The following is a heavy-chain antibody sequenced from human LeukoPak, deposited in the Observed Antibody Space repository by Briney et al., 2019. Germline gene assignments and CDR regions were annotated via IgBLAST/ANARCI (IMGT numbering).Heavy chain of an antibody. V-gene: IGHV3-23*01. CDR1: GFTFSSYA. CDR2: LSGSGVYT. D-gene: IGHD5-18*01. J-gene: IGHJ4*02. CDR3: AKAGVQLWSPAGDY. Sequence: GGTLRLPCAASGFTFSSYAMSWVRQAPGRGLEWVSGLSGSGVYTYYADSVKGRFTISRDNSKNTLFLQLNRLRAEDTAMYYCAKAGVQLWSPAGDYWGQGTLVTVSS.